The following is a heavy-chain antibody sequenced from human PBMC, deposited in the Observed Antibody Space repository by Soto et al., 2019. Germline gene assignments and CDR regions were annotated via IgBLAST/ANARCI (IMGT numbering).Heavy chain of an antibody. D-gene: IGHD3-3*01. CDR1: GFTFSSYS. CDR2: ISSSSSYI. Sequence: PGGSLRLSCAASGFTFSSYSMNWVRQAPGKGLEWVSSISSSSSYIYYADSVKGRSTISRDNAKNSLYLQMNSLRAEDTAVYYCARERGACWSGNGMDVWGQGTTVTVSS. V-gene: IGHV3-21*01. CDR3: ARERGACWSGNGMDV. J-gene: IGHJ6*02.